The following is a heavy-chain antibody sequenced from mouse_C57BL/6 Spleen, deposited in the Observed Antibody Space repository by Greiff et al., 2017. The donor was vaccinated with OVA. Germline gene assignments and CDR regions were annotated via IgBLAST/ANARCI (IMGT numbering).Heavy chain of an antibody. J-gene: IGHJ2*01. D-gene: IGHD2-13*01. CDR1: GFNIKDYY. Sequence: EVQLQPSGAELVKPGASVKLSCTASGFNIKDYYMHWVKQGPEQGLEWIGRIAPEDGDTKYASKFQGKATITADTSSNQAYLQLSSLTSEDTAVYYCARSGDGDAVDYRGQGTTLTVSS. V-gene: IGHV14-2*01. CDR3: ARSGDGDAVDY. CDR2: IAPEDGDT.